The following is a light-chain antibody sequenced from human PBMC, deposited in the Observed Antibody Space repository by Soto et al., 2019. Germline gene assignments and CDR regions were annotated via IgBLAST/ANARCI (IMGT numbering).Light chain of an antibody. V-gene: IGLV2-23*02. Sequence: QSALTQPASVSGSPGQSITISCTGTSSDIGSYNFVSWYQQYPGKAPKLMVYEVNKRPSGVSNRFSGSKSGNTASLTISGLQAEDEADYYCCSYAGRSNLLFGGGTKLTVL. J-gene: IGLJ2*01. CDR1: SSDIGSYNF. CDR2: EVN. CDR3: CSYAGRSNLL.